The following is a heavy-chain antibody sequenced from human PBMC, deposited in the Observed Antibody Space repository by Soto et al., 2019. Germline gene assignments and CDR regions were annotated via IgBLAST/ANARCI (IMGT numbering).Heavy chain of an antibody. CDR2: INPSGGST. D-gene: IGHD3-10*01. Sequence: ASVKVSCKASGYTFTGYYMHWVRQAPGQGLEWMGIINPSGGSTSYAQKFQGRVTMTRDTSTSTVYMELSGLRSEDTAVYYCARVYYYGSGSPINYYYYGMDVWGQGTTVTVSS. J-gene: IGHJ6*02. V-gene: IGHV1-46*01. CDR1: GYTFTGYY. CDR3: ARVYYYGSGSPINYYYYGMDV.